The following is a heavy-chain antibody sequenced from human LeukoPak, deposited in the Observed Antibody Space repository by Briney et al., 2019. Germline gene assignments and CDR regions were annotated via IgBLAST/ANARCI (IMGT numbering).Heavy chain of an antibody. CDR3: TRVLAMVRGAPFDY. CDR2: INTNTGNP. CDR1: GYTFTSYG. D-gene: IGHD3-10*01. Sequence: ASVKVSCKASGYTFTSYGLNWVRQAPGQGLEWMGWINTNTGNPTYAQGFTGRFVFSLDTSVSTAYLQISSLKAEDTAVYYCTRVLAMVRGAPFDYWGQGTLVTVSS. J-gene: IGHJ4*02. V-gene: IGHV7-4-1*02.